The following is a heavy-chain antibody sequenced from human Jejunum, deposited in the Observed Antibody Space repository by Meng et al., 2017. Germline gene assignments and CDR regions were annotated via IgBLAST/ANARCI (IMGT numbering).Heavy chain of an antibody. Sequence: QGPLQESGPWLVKPSGTLSLTCTVPGASTTAPFYWPWIRQAPGKGLGWIGEVWPSGATYYNPSLSSRITISIDTSNNQFSLEVAFLTAADTAVYYCARAIRERYFDSWGQGTLVTVSS. V-gene: IGHV4-38-2*02. CDR3: ARAIRERYFDS. D-gene: IGHD1-14*01. CDR1: GASTTAPFY. CDR2: VWPSGAT. J-gene: IGHJ4*02.